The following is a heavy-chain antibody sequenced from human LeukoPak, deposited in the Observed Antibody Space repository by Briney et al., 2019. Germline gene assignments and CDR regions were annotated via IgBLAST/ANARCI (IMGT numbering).Heavy chain of an antibody. Sequence: GRSLRLSCAASGFTFSSYGMHWVRQAPGKGLEWVAVISYEGSNKYYADSAKGRFTISRDNSKNMLYLQMNSLRDEDTAVYYCAKDQYSYGPHYFDYWGQGTLVTVSS. J-gene: IGHJ4*02. CDR1: GFTFSSYG. V-gene: IGHV3-30*18. CDR2: ISYEGSNK. CDR3: AKDQYSYGPHYFDY. D-gene: IGHD5-18*01.